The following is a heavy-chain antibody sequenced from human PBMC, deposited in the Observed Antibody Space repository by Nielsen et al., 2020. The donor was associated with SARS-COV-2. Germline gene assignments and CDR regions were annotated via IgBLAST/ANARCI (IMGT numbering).Heavy chain of an antibody. Sequence: SLKISCAASGFTFDDYAMHWVRQAPGKGLEWVSGISWNSGSIGYADSVKGRFTISRDNAKNSLYLQMNSLRAEDTALYYCARDYGYAGIVVVVAALVGDYGMDVWGQGTTVTVSS. D-gene: IGHD2-15*01. V-gene: IGHV3-9*01. CDR2: ISWNSGSI. CDR3: ARDYGYAGIVVVVAALVGDYGMDV. J-gene: IGHJ6*02. CDR1: GFTFDDYA.